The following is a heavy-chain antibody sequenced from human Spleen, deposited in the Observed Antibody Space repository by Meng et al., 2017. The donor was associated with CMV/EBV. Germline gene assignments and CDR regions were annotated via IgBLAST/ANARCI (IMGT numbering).Heavy chain of an antibody. CDR2: IIPILGIA. J-gene: IGHJ4*02. V-gene: IGHV1-2*02. CDR1: GYTFTSYD. CDR3: ARDCSSTSCFGDY. Sequence: QVQLVQSGAAVKKPGASVKVSCKASGYTFTSYDINWVRQAPGQGLEWMGGIIPILGIAKIAQKFQGRVTMTRDTSISTAYMELSRLRSDDTAVYYCARDCSSTSCFGDYWGQGALVTVSS. D-gene: IGHD2-2*01.